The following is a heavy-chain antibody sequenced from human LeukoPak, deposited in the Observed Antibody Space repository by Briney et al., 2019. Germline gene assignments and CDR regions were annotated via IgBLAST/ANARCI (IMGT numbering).Heavy chain of an antibody. CDR1: GFIFRNYY. CDR2: ISSSGSKI. Sequence: GGSLRLSCEASGFIFRNYYMNWIRQPPGKGLEWVSYISSSGSKIYYADSVKGRFTISRDNAKNSLYLQMNSLTAEDTAIYYCAKGSGSYFPFDYWGQGTLVTVSS. CDR3: AKGSGSYFPFDY. J-gene: IGHJ4*02. V-gene: IGHV3-11*01. D-gene: IGHD3-10*01.